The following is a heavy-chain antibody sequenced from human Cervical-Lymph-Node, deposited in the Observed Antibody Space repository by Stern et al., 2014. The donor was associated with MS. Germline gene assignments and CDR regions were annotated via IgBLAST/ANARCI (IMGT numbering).Heavy chain of an antibody. Sequence: QVQLQESGPGLVKPSQTLSLTCTVSGGSISSSGYYWSWIRQHPGKGLEWIGYVYYSGSAFYSPSLKSRVSISVDTSKNQFSLELSSVTAADTAVYYCARWGEYSYGSFDYWGQGTLVTVSS. CDR2: VYYSGSA. V-gene: IGHV4-31*03. D-gene: IGHD5-18*01. J-gene: IGHJ4*02. CDR1: GGSISSSGYY. CDR3: ARWGEYSYGSFDY.